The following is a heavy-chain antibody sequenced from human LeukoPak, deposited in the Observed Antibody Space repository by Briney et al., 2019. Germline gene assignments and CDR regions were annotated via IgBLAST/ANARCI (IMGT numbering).Heavy chain of an antibody. CDR2: IYTSGST. D-gene: IGHD3-22*01. CDR3: ARQYPRYYDSSGPSAYFDY. J-gene: IGHJ4*02. Sequence: SETLSLTCTVSGGSISSYYWSWIRQPPGKGLEWIGYIYTSGSTNYNPTLKSRVTISVDTSKNQFSLKLSSVTAADTAVYYCARQYPRYYDSSGPSAYFDYWGQGTLVTVSS. V-gene: IGHV4-4*09. CDR1: GGSISSYY.